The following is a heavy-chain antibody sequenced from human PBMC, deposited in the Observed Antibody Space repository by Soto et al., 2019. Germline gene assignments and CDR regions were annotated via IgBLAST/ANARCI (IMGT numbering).Heavy chain of an antibody. CDR2: ISGSGGST. CDR3: AKDFLPSGVAGTFDAFDI. Sequence: EVQLVESGGGLIQPGGSLRLSCAASGFTVSSNYMSWVRQAPGKGLEWVSVISGSGGSTYYADSVKGRFTISRDNSKNPLYLQMNSLRAEDTAVYYCAKDFLPSGVAGTFDAFDIWGQGTMVTVSS. CDR1: GFTVSSNY. D-gene: IGHD6-19*01. V-gene: IGHV3-23*04. J-gene: IGHJ3*02.